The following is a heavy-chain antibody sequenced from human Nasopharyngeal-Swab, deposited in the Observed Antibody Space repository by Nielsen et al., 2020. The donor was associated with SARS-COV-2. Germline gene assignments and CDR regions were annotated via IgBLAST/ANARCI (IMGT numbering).Heavy chain of an antibody. CDR2: ISAYNGNT. V-gene: IGHV1-18*01. Sequence: WVRQAPGQGLEWMGWISAYNGNTNYAQKLQDRVTMTTDTSTSTAYMELRSLRSDDTAVYYCARVSAVAEVGDYWGQGTLVTVSS. D-gene: IGHD6-19*01. J-gene: IGHJ4*02. CDR3: ARVSAVAEVGDY.